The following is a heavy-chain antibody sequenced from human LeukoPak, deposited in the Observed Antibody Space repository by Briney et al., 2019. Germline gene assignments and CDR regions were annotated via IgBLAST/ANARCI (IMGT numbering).Heavy chain of an antibody. J-gene: IGHJ4*02. V-gene: IGHV3-30*02. CDR3: AKDLVTNYFDY. Sequence: GRSLRLSCAASGFTFSSYVMHWVRQAPGKGLEWVAFIRYDGSNKYYADSVKGRFTISRDNSKNTLYLQMNSLRAEDTAVYYCAKDLVTNYFDYRGQGTLVTVSS. CDR1: GFTFSSYV. CDR2: IRYDGSNK. D-gene: IGHD2-21*02.